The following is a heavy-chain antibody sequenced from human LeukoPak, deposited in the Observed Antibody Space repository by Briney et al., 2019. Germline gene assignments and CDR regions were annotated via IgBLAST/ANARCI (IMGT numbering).Heavy chain of an antibody. Sequence: GGSLRLSCAASGFTVSSKYMSWVRQAPGKGLEWVSYISSTGSNIYYADSVKGRFTISRDNAKNSLYLLMNSLRTEDTAVYYCAATYYYDGSGDYWGQGTLVTVSS. V-gene: IGHV3-48*03. CDR2: ISSTGSNI. D-gene: IGHD3-22*01. CDR1: GFTVSSKY. CDR3: AATYYYDGSGDY. J-gene: IGHJ4*02.